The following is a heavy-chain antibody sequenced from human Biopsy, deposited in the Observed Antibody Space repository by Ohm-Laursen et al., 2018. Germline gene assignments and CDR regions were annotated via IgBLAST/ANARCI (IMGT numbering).Heavy chain of an antibody. D-gene: IGHD1-20*01. CDR1: GDSISRYY. CDR2: IYYSGRP. Sequence: GTLSLTCTVSGDSISRYYWTWIRQSPGQGLEWIAYIYYSGRPNYNPSLKGRVVISVDRSRNQFLLKLTSATAADSAIYYCARVDRYNFDHYIMDAWGRGTTVTVSS. J-gene: IGHJ6*02. V-gene: IGHV4-59*01. CDR3: ARVDRYNFDHYIMDA.